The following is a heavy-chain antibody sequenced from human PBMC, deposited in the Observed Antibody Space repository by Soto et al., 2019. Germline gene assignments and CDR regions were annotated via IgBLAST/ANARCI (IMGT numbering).Heavy chain of an antibody. CDR2: ISSSSSTI. V-gene: IGHV3-48*01. J-gene: IGHJ4*02. CDR3: ARDLALVGPLTDFWSGHHYFDY. D-gene: IGHD3-3*01. CDR1: GFTFSSYS. Sequence: GGSLRLSCAASGFTFSSYSMNWVRQAPGKGLEWVSYISSSSSTIYYADSVKGRFTISRDNAKNSLYLQMNSLRAEDTAVYYCARDLALVGPLTDFWSGHHYFDYWGQGTLVTVSS.